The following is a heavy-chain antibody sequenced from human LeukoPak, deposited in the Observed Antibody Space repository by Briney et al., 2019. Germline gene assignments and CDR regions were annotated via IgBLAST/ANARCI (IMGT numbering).Heavy chain of an antibody. CDR2: ISAYNGNT. CDR3: ARDLGAAFMVRGVPFDY. Sequence: ASVKVSCKASGYTFTSYGISWVRQAPGQGLEGMGWISAYNGNTNYAQKLQGRVTMTTDTSTSTAYMELRSLRSDDTAVYYCARDLGAAFMVRGVPFDYWGQGTLVTVSS. J-gene: IGHJ4*02. V-gene: IGHV1-18*01. D-gene: IGHD3-10*01. CDR1: GYTFTSYG.